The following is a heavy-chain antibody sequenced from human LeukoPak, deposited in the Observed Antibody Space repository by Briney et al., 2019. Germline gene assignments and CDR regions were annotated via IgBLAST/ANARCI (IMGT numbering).Heavy chain of an antibody. V-gene: IGHV3-21*01. CDR3: AGQTAYGDGSRFDY. CDR2: ISSSSSYT. Sequence: GGSLRLSCAASGFTFSSYSMNWVRQAPGKGLEWVSSISSSSSYTNYADSVKGRFTISRDNAKNSLYLQMNSLRAEDTAVYYCAGQTAYGDGSRFDYWGQGTLVTVSS. CDR1: GFTFSSYS. D-gene: IGHD4-17*01. J-gene: IGHJ4*02.